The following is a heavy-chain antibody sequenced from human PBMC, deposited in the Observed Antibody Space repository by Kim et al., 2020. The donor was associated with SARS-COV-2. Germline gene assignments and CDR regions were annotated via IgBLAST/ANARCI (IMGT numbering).Heavy chain of an antibody. D-gene: IGHD4-17*01. V-gene: IGHV3-43*01. Sequence: GGSLRLSCAASGLTFDDYTMHWFRQAPGKGLEWVSLISWDGGSTYYADSVKGRFTISRDNSKNSLYLQMNSLRTEDTALYYCAKPTRTTVLSYGMDVWGQGTTVTVSS. CDR3: AKPTRTTVLSYGMDV. J-gene: IGHJ6*02. CDR1: GLTFDDYT. CDR2: ISWDGGST.